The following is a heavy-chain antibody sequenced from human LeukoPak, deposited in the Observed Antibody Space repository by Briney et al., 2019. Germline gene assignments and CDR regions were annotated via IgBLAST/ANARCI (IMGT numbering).Heavy chain of an antibody. Sequence: SETLSPTCTVSGGSISSYYWNWIRQPPGKGLEWIGYIYYSGSTNCNPSLKSRVTVSVDTSKNQFSLKLSSVTAADTAVYYCARVSSSSWVFDYWGQGTLVTVSS. CDR3: ARVSSSSWVFDY. CDR2: IYYSGST. J-gene: IGHJ4*02. D-gene: IGHD6-6*01. V-gene: IGHV4-59*01. CDR1: GGSISSYY.